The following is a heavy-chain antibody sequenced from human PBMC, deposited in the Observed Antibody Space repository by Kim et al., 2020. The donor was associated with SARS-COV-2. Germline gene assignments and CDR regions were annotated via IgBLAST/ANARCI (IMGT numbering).Heavy chain of an antibody. CDR3: ATTMVRHYAFDI. J-gene: IGHJ3*02. Sequence: ENPALKSRVTISVDTSKNQYALKLSSVTAADRDVYYCATTMVRHYAFDIWGQGTMVTVSS. V-gene: IGHV4-39*01. D-gene: IGHD3-10*01.